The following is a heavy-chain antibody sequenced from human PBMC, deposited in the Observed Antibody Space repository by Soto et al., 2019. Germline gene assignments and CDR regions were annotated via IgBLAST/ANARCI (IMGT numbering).Heavy chain of an antibody. CDR2: IYYTGRT. V-gene: IGHV4-39*01. CDR3: ARHVLWGDYYMRYFDY. CDR1: GGTVSSSSDY. Sequence: TLSLTCTVSGGTVSSSSDYWGWIRQPPGKGLEWIGTIYYTGRTYYNPSLKSRVTISVDTSKNLFFLKLSSVTAADTAIYYCARHVLWGDYYMRYFDYWGQGTLVTVSS. J-gene: IGHJ4*02. D-gene: IGHD3-3*01.